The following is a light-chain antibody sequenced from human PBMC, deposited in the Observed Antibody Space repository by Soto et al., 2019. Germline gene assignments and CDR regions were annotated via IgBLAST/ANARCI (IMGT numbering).Light chain of an antibody. CDR1: QDISNY. CDR2: AAS. Sequence: DIQMTQSPSSLSASVGDRVTLTCQASQDISNYLNWYQQKPGKAPKLLIYAASSLQSGVPSRFSGSGSGTDFTLTISSLEPEDFALYYCQQRSNWPPTFGQGTKV. CDR3: QQRSNWPPT. V-gene: IGKV1-39*01. J-gene: IGKJ1*01.